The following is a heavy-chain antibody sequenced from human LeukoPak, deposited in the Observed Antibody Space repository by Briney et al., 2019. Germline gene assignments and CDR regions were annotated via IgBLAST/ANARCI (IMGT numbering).Heavy chain of an antibody. V-gene: IGHV1-18*01. Sequence: ASVKVSCKASGYTFTSYGISWVRQAPGQGLEWMGWISAYNGNTNYAQKLQGRVTMTTDTSTSTAYMELRSLRSDDTAVYYCARGKKRYYDSSPFDPWGQEPWSPSPQ. D-gene: IGHD3-22*01. CDR3: ARGKKRYYDSSPFDP. CDR1: GYTFTSYG. CDR2: ISAYNGNT. J-gene: IGHJ5*02.